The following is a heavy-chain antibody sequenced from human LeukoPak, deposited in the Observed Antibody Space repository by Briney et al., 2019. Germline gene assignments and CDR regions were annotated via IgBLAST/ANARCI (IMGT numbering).Heavy chain of an antibody. CDR1: GYTFTGYY. V-gene: IGHV1-2*02. CDR3: ARDGDIVVVPAAIGVDY. CDR2: INPNSGGT. J-gene: IGHJ4*02. Sequence: ASVKVSCKASGYTFTGYYMHWVRQAPGQGLEWMGWINPNSGGTNYAQKFQGRVTMTRDTSISTAYMELSRLRSDGTAVYYCARDGDIVVVPAAIGVDYWGQGTLVTVSS. D-gene: IGHD2-2*02.